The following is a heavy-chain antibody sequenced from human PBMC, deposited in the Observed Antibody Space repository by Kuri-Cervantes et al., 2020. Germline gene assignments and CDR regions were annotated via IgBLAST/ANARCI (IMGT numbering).Heavy chain of an antibody. J-gene: IGHJ6*02. D-gene: IGHD3-10*01. V-gene: IGHV1-8*02. Sequence: GESLKISCKASGYTFTSYGINWVRQATGQGLEWMGWMNPNSGNTGYAQKFQGRVTMTRNTSISTAYMELSSLRSEDTAVYYCARLSYYGSGSYWGPLDVWGQGTTVTVSS. CDR1: GYTFTSYG. CDR2: MNPNSGNT. CDR3: ARLSYYGSGSYWGPLDV.